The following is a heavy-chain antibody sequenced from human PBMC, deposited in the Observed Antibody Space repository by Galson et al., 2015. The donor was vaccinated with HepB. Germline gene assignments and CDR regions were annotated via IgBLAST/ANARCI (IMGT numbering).Heavy chain of an antibody. Sequence: SVKVSCKASGYTFTSYAMNWVRRAPGQGLEWMGWINTNTGNPTYAQGFTGRFVFSLDTSVSTAYLQISSLKAEDTAVYYCARDTDYYDSSRIYYYGMDVWGQGTTVTVSS. CDR3: ARDTDYYDSSRIYYYGMDV. CDR1: GYTFTSYA. J-gene: IGHJ6*02. CDR2: INTNTGNP. D-gene: IGHD3-22*01. V-gene: IGHV7-4-1*02.